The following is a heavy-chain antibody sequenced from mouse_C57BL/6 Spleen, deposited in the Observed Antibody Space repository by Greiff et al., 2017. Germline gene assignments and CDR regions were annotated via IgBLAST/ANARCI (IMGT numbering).Heavy chain of an antibody. J-gene: IGHJ1*03. D-gene: IGHD1-1*02. CDR3: AKNGSYWYFDV. V-gene: IGHV1-81*01. CDR2: IYPRSGNT. CDR1: GYTFTSYG. Sequence: QVHVKQSGAELARPGASVKLSCKASGYTFTSYGISWVKQRTGQGLEWSGEIYPRSGNTYYNEKFKGKATLTADKSSSTAYMELRSLTSEDSAVYFCAKNGSYWYFDVWGTGTTVTVSS.